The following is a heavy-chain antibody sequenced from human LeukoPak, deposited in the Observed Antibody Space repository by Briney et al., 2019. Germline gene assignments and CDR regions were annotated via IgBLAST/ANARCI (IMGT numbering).Heavy chain of an antibody. CDR1: GGSISSSNYY. J-gene: IGHJ4*02. D-gene: IGHD3-10*01. V-gene: IGHV4-39*01. CDR2: IYYSGST. Sequence: SETLSLTCTVSGGSISSSNYYWGWIREPPGKGLEWIGSIYYSGSTYYNPSLKSRVTISVDTSKNQFSLKLSSVTAADTAVYYCARTRYYYNSRSYGAPYYFDYWGQGTLVTVSS. CDR3: ARTRYYYNSRSYGAPYYFDY.